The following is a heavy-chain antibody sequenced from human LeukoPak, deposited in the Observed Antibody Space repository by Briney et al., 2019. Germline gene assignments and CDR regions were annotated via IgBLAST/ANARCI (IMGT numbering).Heavy chain of an antibody. V-gene: IGHV3-48*04. CDR3: ARPFPIVATKFDAFDI. D-gene: IGHD5-12*01. J-gene: IGHJ3*02. CDR2: ISSSSSTI. CDR1: GFTFSSYS. Sequence: GGSLRLSCAASGFTFSSYSMNWVRQAPGKGLEWVSYISSSSSTIYYADSVKGRFTISRDNAKNSLYLQMNSLRAEDTAVYYCARPFPIVATKFDAFDIWGQGTMVTVSS.